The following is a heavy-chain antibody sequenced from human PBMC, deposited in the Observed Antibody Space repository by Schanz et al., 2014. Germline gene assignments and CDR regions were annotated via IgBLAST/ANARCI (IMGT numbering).Heavy chain of an antibody. D-gene: IGHD6-19*01. Sequence: QVQLVESGGGVVQFGRSLRLSCVASGFTFSSYGMHWVRQAPGKGLEWVAVIWSDGSTKYYADSVKGRFTISRDNSKNTLYLQMNSLRADDTALYYCAIRGVMVAVAGTRADYWGQGTLVTVSS. V-gene: IGHV3-33*03. CDR3: AIRGVMVAVAGTRADY. CDR2: IWSDGSTK. J-gene: IGHJ4*02. CDR1: GFTFSSYG.